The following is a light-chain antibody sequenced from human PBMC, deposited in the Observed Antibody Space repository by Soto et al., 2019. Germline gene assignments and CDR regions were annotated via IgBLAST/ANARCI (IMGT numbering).Light chain of an antibody. CDR3: QQFSSYPRT. CDR1: QDVSSS. CDR2: GAS. J-gene: IGKJ4*01. Sequence: IVTTQSPATLSVSPGERATLSCRASQDVSSSLAWYQQKPGKAPSLLIYGASSRATGVPARFSGGGSGTDFSLTIIRLEPEDFAVYYCQQFSSYPRTFGEGTKVDIK. V-gene: IGKV3D-15*01.